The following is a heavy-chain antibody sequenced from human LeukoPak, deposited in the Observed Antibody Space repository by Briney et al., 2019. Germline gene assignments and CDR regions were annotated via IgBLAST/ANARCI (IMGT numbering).Heavy chain of an antibody. CDR1: GGSFSGYY. V-gene: IGHV4-34*01. J-gene: IGHJ4*02. Sequence: SETLSLTCAVYGGSFSGYYWSWIRQPPRKGLEWIGEINHSGSTNYNPSLKSRVTISVDTSRNQFSLKLSSVTAADTAVYYCARDRYFDYWGQGTLVTVSS. CDR3: ARDRYFDY. CDR2: INHSGST.